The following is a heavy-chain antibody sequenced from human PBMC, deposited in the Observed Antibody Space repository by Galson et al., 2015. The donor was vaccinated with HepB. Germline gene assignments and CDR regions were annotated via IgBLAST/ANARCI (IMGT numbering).Heavy chain of an antibody. CDR3: ARGGGYDILTGYYSLGYYFDY. Sequence: SETLSLTCAVYGGSFSGYYWSWIRQPPGKGLEWIGEINHSGSTNYNPSLKSRVTISVDTSKNQFSLKLSSVTAADTAVYYCARGGGYDILTGYYSLGYYFDYWGQGTLVTVSS. CDR1: GGSFSGYY. J-gene: IGHJ4*02. CDR2: INHSGST. V-gene: IGHV4-34*01. D-gene: IGHD3-9*01.